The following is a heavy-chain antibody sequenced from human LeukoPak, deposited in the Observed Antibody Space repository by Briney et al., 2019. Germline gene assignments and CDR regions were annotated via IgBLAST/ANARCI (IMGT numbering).Heavy chain of an antibody. V-gene: IGHV3-30-3*01. Sequence: GGSLRLSCAASGFTFSSYAMHWVRQAPGKGLKRVAVISYDGSNKYYADSVKGRFTISRDNSKNTLYLQMNSLRAEDTAVYYCARDYVAARTFDYWGQGTLVTVSS. D-gene: IGHD6-6*01. CDR3: ARDYVAARTFDY. CDR1: GFTFSSYA. J-gene: IGHJ4*02. CDR2: ISYDGSNK.